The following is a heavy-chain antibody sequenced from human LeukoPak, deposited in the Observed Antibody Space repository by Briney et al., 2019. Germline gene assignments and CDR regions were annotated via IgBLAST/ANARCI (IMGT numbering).Heavy chain of an antibody. CDR2: ISAYNGNT. J-gene: IGHJ6*03. D-gene: IGHD1-7*01. CDR1: GYTFTSYG. CDR3: ARGPISNWNYVDYYMDG. Sequence: GASVKVSCKASGYTFTSYGISWVRQAPGQGLEWMGWISAYNGNTNYAQKLQGRVTMTTDTSTSTAYMELRSLRSDDMAVYYSARGPISNWNYVDYYMDGGGKGTTVTASS. V-gene: IGHV1-18*03.